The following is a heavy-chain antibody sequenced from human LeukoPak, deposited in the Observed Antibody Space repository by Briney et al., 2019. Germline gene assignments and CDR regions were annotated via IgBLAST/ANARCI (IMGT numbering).Heavy chain of an antibody. D-gene: IGHD3-10*01. Sequence: PGGSLRLSCATSGFTFSRYWMHWVRQAPGKGLVWVSRTTTDGSTTTYADSVKGRFTISRDNAKNTLYLQMNSLRAEDTAVYYCARERYYYGSGSLGYWGQGTLVTVSS. CDR3: ARERYYYGSGSLGY. J-gene: IGHJ4*02. CDR2: TTTDGSTT. V-gene: IGHV3-74*01. CDR1: GFTFSRYW.